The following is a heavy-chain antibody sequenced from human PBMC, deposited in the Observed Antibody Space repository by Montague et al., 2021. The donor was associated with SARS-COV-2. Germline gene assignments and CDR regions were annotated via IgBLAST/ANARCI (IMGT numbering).Heavy chain of an antibody. CDR1: GASMSDHY. Sequence: SETLSLTCTVSGASMSDHYWAWIRQPPGKGLEWLAYIYYSGGINSNASLKSRVSMSVDTSKNQFSLKLTSVTAADTAVYYCARAVSVGRAVNWFDPWGQGTLVTVSS. CDR2: IYYSGGI. D-gene: IGHD3-16*01. V-gene: IGHV4-59*11. J-gene: IGHJ5*02. CDR3: ARAVSVGRAVNWFDP.